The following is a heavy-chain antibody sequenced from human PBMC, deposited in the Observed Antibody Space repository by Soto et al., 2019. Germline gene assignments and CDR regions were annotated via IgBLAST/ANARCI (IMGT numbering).Heavy chain of an antibody. D-gene: IGHD3-22*01. CDR3: ARAYDNSGYPYFDY. Sequence: GGSLRLSCAASGFTLSRYGMHWVRQAPGKGLEWVAVIWFDGSNKNYADPVKGRFTVSKDNSKNTLYLQMDGLGAEDTAVYYCARAYDNSGYPYFDYWGQGTLVTVSS. V-gene: IGHV3-33*01. J-gene: IGHJ4*02. CDR1: GFTLSRYG. CDR2: IWFDGSNK.